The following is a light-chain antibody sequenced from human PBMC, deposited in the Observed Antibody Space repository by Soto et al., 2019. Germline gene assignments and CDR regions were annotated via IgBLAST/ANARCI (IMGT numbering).Light chain of an antibody. Sequence: QSVLTQPPSVSAAPGQKVTISCSGSTSNIRNNYVSWYQQLPGTAPKLLIYENDKRPSGIPDRFSGSKSGASATLGITGLRPGEGAEYYCGTGEKTLGSGVFGGGPNLPAL. CDR3: GTGEKTLGSGV. V-gene: IGLV1-51*02. CDR2: END. J-gene: IGLJ2*01. CDR1: TSNIRNNY.